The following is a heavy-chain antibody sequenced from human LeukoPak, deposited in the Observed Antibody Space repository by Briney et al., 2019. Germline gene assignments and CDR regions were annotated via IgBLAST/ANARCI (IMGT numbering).Heavy chain of an antibody. D-gene: IGHD1-26*01. J-gene: IGHJ5*02. CDR2: IKSKTDGGTT. CDR1: GFTFSNAW. V-gene: IGHV3-15*01. CDR3: TTLKWELRRGNWFDP. Sequence: GGSLRLSCAASGFTFSNAWMSWVRQAPGKGLEWVGRIKSKTDGGTTDYAAPVKGRFTISRDDSKNTLYLQMNSLKTEDTAVYYCTTLKWELRRGNWFDPWGQGTLVTVSS.